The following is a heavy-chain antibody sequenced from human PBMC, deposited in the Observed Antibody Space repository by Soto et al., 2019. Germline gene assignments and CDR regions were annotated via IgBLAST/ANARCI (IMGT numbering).Heavy chain of an antibody. J-gene: IGHJ6*02. V-gene: IGHV1-2*04. CDR3: ARAGDIVVVPAAKGIYYYYYYGMDV. D-gene: IGHD2-2*01. Sequence: SVKVSCKASGYTFTGYYMHWVRQAPGQGLEWMGWINPNSGGTNYAQKFQGWVTMTRDTSISTAYMELSRLRSDDTAVYYCARAGDIVVVPAAKGIYYYYYYGMDVWGQGTTVTVSS. CDR1: GYTFTGYY. CDR2: INPNSGGT.